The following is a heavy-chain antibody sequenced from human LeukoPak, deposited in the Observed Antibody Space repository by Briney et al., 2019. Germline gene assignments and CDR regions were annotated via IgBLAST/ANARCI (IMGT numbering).Heavy chain of an antibody. CDR1: GFTFSTYS. Sequence: GGSLRLSCAASGFTFSTYSMNWVRQAPGKGLEWVSSINSNGYYIYYADSVEGRFTISRDNAKNSLYLQMNSLRAEDTALYYCAKDTDSGYAGDGVDYWGQGTLVTVSS. D-gene: IGHD5-12*01. CDR2: INSNGYYI. V-gene: IGHV3-21*04. CDR3: AKDTDSGYAGDGVDY. J-gene: IGHJ4*02.